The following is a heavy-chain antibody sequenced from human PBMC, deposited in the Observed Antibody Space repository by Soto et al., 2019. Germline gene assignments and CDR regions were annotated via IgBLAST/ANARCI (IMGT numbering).Heavy chain of an antibody. CDR1: GFTFSSYG. CDR3: AREGLVKSGDWFDP. D-gene: IGHD6-6*01. CDR2: IWYDGSNK. V-gene: IGHV3-33*01. Sequence: PGGSLRLSCAASGFTFSSYGMHLVRQAPGKGLEWVAVIWYDGSNKYYADSVKGRFTISRDNSKNTLYLQMNSLRAEDTAVYYCAREGLVKSGDWFDPWGQGTLVTVSS. J-gene: IGHJ5*02.